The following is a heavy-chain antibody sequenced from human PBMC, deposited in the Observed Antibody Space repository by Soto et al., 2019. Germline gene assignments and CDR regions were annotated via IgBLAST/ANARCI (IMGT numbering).Heavy chain of an antibody. Sequence: SVKVSCKASGGTFSSYTISWVRQAPGQGLEWMGRIIPILGIANYAQKFQGRVTITADKSTSTAYMELSSLRSEDTAVYYCAREDFGGSDAFDIWGQGTMVTVSS. J-gene: IGHJ3*02. CDR3: AREDFGGSDAFDI. D-gene: IGHD1-26*01. CDR2: IIPILGIA. CDR1: GGTFSSYT. V-gene: IGHV1-69*02.